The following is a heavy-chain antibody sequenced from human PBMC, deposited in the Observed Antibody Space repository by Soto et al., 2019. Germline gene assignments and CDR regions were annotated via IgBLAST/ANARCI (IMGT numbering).Heavy chain of an antibody. D-gene: IGHD2-2*01. V-gene: IGHV3-23*01. Sequence: XGSLRLSCAAAGFTFNSYAMSWVRQAPGRGLDWVSAISGSGGSTYYADSVKGRFTISRDNSKNTLYLQMNSLRAEDTAVYYCAKSVPLAYYYYGMDVWGQGTTVTVSS. J-gene: IGHJ6*02. CDR3: AKSVPLAYYYYGMDV. CDR1: GFTFNSYA. CDR2: ISGSGGST.